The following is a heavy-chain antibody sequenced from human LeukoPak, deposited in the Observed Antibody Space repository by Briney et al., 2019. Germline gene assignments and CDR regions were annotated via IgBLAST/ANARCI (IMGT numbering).Heavy chain of an antibody. D-gene: IGHD5-12*01. J-gene: IGHJ3*02. CDR3: ARVTWPYDAFDI. CDR2: ISSSSSYI. Sequence: GGSLRLSCAASGFTFSSYSMNWVRQAPGKGLEWDSSISSSSSYIYYADSVKGRFTISRDNAKNSLYLQVNSLRAEDTAMYYCARVTWPYDAFDIWGQGTMVSVSS. CDR1: GFTFSSYS. V-gene: IGHV3-21*04.